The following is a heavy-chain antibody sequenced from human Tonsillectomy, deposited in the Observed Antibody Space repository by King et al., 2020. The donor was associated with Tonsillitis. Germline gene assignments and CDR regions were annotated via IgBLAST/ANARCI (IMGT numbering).Heavy chain of an antibody. V-gene: IGHV4-34*01. D-gene: IGHD3-3*01. CDR3: ARGKYDFWSGYSDYFDY. J-gene: IGHJ4*02. CDR1: GGSFSDYF. Sequence: VQLQQWGAGLLKPSETLSLTCAVYGGSFSDYFWSWIRQPPGKGLEWIGEINHSGSTNFNPSLKSRVIISMDTSKNQFSLKLSSVTAADTAVYYCARGKYDFWSGYSDYFDYWGRGTLVTVSS. CDR2: INHSGST.